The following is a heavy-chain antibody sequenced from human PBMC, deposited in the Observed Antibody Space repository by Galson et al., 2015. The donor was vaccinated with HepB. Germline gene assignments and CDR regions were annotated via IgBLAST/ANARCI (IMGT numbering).Heavy chain of an antibody. J-gene: IGHJ4*02. Sequence: SLRLSCATSGFSFSKYWMHWVRQAPGKGLVWVSHIENGGTATTYADSVKGRFTISRGNAKSTLYLQMNSLRAEDTAVYYCARGVGGFDYWGQGTPVTVSS. CDR1: GFSFSKYW. CDR2: IENGGTAT. D-gene: IGHD1-26*01. V-gene: IGHV3-74*01. CDR3: ARGVGGFDY.